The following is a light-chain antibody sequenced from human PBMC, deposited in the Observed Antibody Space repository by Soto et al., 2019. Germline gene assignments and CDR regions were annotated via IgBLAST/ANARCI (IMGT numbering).Light chain of an antibody. V-gene: IGLV2-14*01. Sequence: QSVLTQPASVSGSPGQSITISCTGTSSDVGDYNYVSWYQQHPGKAPKLMIYDVSNRPSGVSNRFSGSKSGNTASLTISGLQAEDEADYYCSSYTSISTRVFGTGTKVTVL. CDR2: DVS. CDR3: SSYTSISTRV. J-gene: IGLJ1*01. CDR1: SSDVGDYNY.